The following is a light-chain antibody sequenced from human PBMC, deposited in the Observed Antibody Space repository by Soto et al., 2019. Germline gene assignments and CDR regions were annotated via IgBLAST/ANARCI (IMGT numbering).Light chain of an antibody. CDR1: QGISSY. CDR2: GAS. V-gene: IGKV3-15*01. Sequence: MTQSPSSLSASTGDRVTITCRASQGISSYLAWYQQKPGQAPRLLIFGASSRATGIPARFSGSGSGTESTLTISSLQSEDFAVYYCQHYNKWPFTFGPGTKVDIK. J-gene: IGKJ3*01. CDR3: QHYNKWPFT.